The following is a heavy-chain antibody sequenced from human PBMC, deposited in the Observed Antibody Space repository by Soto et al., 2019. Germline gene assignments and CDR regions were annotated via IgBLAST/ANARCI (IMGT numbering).Heavy chain of an antibody. D-gene: IGHD4-17*01. J-gene: IGHJ2*01. CDR3: ARDSGADYGDYEGYFDL. Sequence: QVQLVQSGAEVKKPGASVKVSCKASGYTFTSYGISWVRQAPGQGLEWMGWISAYNGNTNYAKKLQGRVTMTTDTSTSKAYMELRSLRSDDTAVYYCARDSGADYGDYEGYFDLWGRGTLVTVSS. CDR2: ISAYNGNT. CDR1: GYTFTSYG. V-gene: IGHV1-18*01.